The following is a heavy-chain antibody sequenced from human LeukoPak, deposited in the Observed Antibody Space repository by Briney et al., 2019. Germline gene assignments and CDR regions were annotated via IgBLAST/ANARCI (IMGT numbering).Heavy chain of an antibody. CDR1: GFTFSSHA. D-gene: IGHD2-21*01. J-gene: IGHJ4*02. V-gene: IGHV3-64*01. CDR2: ISSIGDST. CDR3: ARVPSSIVGSHYFDY. Sequence: GGSLRVSCAAYGFTFSSHAMHWDRQPPGKELEYVPGISSIGDSTYYTNSVKGRFTISRDNSKNTLYLQMGSLRAEDMAVYYCARVPSSIVGSHYFDYWGLGTLVTVSS.